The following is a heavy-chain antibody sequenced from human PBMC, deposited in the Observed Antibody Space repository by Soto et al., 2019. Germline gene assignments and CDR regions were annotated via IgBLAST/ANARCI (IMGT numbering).Heavy chain of an antibody. D-gene: IGHD2-2*01. CDR2: LSDSGGHT. J-gene: IGHJ6*02. V-gene: IGHV3-23*01. Sequence: GGSLRLSCAGSGFTFRSYAMTWARQAPGKGLEWVSTLSDSGGHTYYADSVKGRFTISRDNPKNTLYLQMNSLRAEDTAVYYCAKDSQSVSESAARVYGMDVWGQGTTVTVSS. CDR1: GFTFRSYA. CDR3: AKDSQSVSESAARVYGMDV.